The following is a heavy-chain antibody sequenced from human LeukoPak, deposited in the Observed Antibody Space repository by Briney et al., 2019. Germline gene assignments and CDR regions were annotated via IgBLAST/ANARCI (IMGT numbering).Heavy chain of an antibody. CDR1: GFTFGSYA. D-gene: IGHD2-2*01. J-gene: IGHJ6*04. Sequence: PGGSLRLSCAASGFTFGSYAMHWVRQAPGKGLEWVAVISYDGSNKYYADSVKGRFTISRDNSKNTLYLQMNSLRAEDTAVYYCARDQILGYCSSTSCSIAPYYYYGMDVWGKGTTVTVSS. CDR3: ARDQILGYCSSTSCSIAPYYYYGMDV. CDR2: ISYDGSNK. V-gene: IGHV3-30*04.